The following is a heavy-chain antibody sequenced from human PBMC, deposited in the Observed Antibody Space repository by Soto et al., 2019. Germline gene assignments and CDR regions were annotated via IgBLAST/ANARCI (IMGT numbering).Heavy chain of an antibody. CDR2: IYWDDSK. D-gene: IGHD1-26*01. Sequence: QITLKESGPTLVKPTQTLTLTCTFSGFSLTTDRVGVGWIRQPPGEALEWLAVIYWDDSKTYRPSLESRLTITKDTSKNQVAPTRTNMDPLDTATYYCAHAYGGRSLYWGQGTLVTVSS. J-gene: IGHJ4*02. CDR3: AHAYGGRSLY. CDR1: GFSLTTDRVG. V-gene: IGHV2-5*02.